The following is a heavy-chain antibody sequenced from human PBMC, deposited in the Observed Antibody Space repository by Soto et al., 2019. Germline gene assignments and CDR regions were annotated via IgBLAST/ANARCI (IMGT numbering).Heavy chain of an antibody. V-gene: IGHV6-1*01. CDR2: TYYRSRWYN. CDR1: GDSVSSNSAA. Sequence: SQTLSLTCAISGDSVSSNSAAWNWIRQSPSRGLEWLGRTYYRSRWYNDYAVSVRSRITVNPDTSKNQFSLQLTSVTPEDTAVYYCAGTTSHYWYYMDVWGKGTTVTVLL. CDR3: AGTTSHYWYYMDV. J-gene: IGHJ6*03. D-gene: IGHD1-7*01.